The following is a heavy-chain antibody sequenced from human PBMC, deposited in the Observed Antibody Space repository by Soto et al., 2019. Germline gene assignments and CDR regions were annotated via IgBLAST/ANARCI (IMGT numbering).Heavy chain of an antibody. CDR2: IYPRDSDT. Sequence: HGASLKISCKASGYTFTTDWIGGVRQKPGKGLEWMGFIYPRDSDTRYSPSFEGQVTISADKSIDTAYLQWSSLKVSDSAMYYCARLMVVAAPAGSLDRWGQGTPVTVYS. J-gene: IGHJ5*02. CDR1: GYTFTTDW. D-gene: IGHD2-15*01. CDR3: ARLMVVAAPAGSLDR. V-gene: IGHV5-51*01.